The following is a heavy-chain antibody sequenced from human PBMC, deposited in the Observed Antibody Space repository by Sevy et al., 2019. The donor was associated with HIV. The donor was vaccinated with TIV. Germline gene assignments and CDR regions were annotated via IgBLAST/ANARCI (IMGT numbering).Heavy chain of an antibody. CDR2: ISGSGSST. CDR1: GFTFSTYA. V-gene: IGHV3-23*01. Sequence: GGSLRLSCAASGFTFSTYAMTWVRQAPGGGLEWVSVISGSGSSTYYADSVKGRFTISRDNSKNTLFLQMNSLRADDTAVYYSAKDRVSGSYYSGDFDYWGQGTLVTVSS. J-gene: IGHJ4*02. CDR3: AKDRVSGSYYSGDFDY. D-gene: IGHD3-10*01.